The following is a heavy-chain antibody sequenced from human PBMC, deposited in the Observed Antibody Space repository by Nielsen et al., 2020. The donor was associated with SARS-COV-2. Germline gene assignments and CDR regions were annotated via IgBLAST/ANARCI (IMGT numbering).Heavy chain of an antibody. Sequence: GESLKISCAASGFTFSSYGMHWVRQAPGKGLEWVAVISYDGSNKYYADSVRGRFTISRDNSKNTLYLQMNSLRAEDTAVYYCAKDFYYGMDVWGQGTTVTVSS. V-gene: IGHV3-30*18. CDR1: GFTFSSYG. J-gene: IGHJ6*02. CDR3: AKDFYYGMDV. CDR2: ISYDGSNK.